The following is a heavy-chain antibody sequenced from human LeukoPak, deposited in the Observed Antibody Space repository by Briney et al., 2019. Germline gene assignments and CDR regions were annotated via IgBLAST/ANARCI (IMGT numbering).Heavy chain of an antibody. D-gene: IGHD4-11*01. CDR3: ASGAYGSGVVTTYYYGMDV. J-gene: IGHJ6*02. V-gene: IGHV1-2*06. CDR1: GYTFTGYY. Sequence: ASVKVSCKASGYTFTGYYMHWVRQAPGQGLEWMGRINPNSGGTNYAQKFQGRVTITRDTSASTAYMELSSLRSEDTAVYYCASGAYGSGVVTTYYYGMDVWGQGTTVTVSS. CDR2: INPNSGGT.